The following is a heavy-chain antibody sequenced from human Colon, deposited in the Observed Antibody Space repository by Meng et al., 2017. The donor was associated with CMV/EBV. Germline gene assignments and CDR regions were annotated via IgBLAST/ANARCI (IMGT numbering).Heavy chain of an antibody. D-gene: IGHD3-10*01. J-gene: IGHJ5*02. CDR2: IGNGGDTIGNGGDT. Sequence: GGSLRLSCAASGFDFRSYDMHWVRQVKGKGLEWVSAIGNGGDTIGNGGDTYYAGSVKGRFTISRENEKNTLYLQMNSLRVGDTAVYYCTRGRLHGFAAWGQGTLVTVSS. V-gene: IGHV3-13*01. CDR1: GFDFRSYD. CDR3: TRGRLHGFAA.